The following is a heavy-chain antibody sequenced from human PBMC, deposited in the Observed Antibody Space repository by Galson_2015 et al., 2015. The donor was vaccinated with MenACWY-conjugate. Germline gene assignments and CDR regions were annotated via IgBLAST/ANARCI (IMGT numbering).Heavy chain of an antibody. CDR3: ARVEWEVASTLDY. D-gene: IGHD6-19*01. CDR1: GYTFTSYF. J-gene: IGHJ4*02. Sequence: SVKVSCKASGYTFTSYFIYWVRQAPGQGLEWMGIINPSDGTTSYAQKLQGRVTMTRDTSTSSVYMELSSLRFEDTAVYYCARVEWEVASTLDYWGQGTLVTVSS. CDR2: INPSDGTT. V-gene: IGHV1-46*01.